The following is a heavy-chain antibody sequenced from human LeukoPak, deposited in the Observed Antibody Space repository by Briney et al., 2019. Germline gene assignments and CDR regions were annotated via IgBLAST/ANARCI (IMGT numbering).Heavy chain of an antibody. CDR1: GFTFSSYW. Sequence: GGSLRLSCAGSGFTFSSYWMHWVRQAPGKGLVWVSRIKSDGSSTSYADSVKGRFTIARDNAKNTLYLQMNGLRPEDTAVYYCARNDYLEDWGQGTLVTVPS. CDR2: IKSDGSST. J-gene: IGHJ1*01. CDR3: ARNDYLED. V-gene: IGHV3-74*01.